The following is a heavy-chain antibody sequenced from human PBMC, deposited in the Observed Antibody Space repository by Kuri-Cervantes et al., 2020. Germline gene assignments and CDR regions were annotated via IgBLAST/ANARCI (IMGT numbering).Heavy chain of an antibody. CDR1: GYTFTSYG. D-gene: IGHD3-22*01. CDR3: ARGSRRIVVADYCYYYGMDV. CDR2: ISAYNGNT. J-gene: IGHJ6*02. Sequence: ASVKVSCKASGYTFTSYGISWVRQAPGQGLEWMGWISAYNGNTNYAQKLQGRVTMTTDTSTSTAYMELRSLRSDDTAVYYCARGSRRIVVADYCYYYGMDVWGQGTTVTVSS. V-gene: IGHV1-18*01.